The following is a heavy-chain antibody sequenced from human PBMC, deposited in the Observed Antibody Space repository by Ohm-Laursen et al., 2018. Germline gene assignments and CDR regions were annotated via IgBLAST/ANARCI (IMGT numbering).Heavy chain of an antibody. V-gene: IGHV1-18*01. Sequence: ASVKVSCNASGDTFMSYDINWVRQAPGQGLEWMGWISAYNGNTNYAQKLQGRVTMTTDTSTSTAYMELRSLRSDDTAVYYCARDEPPNYYDSSGYYYRRYFQHWGQGTLVTVSS. CDR3: ARDEPPNYYDSSGYYYRRYFQH. CDR1: GDTFMSYD. D-gene: IGHD3-22*01. CDR2: ISAYNGNT. J-gene: IGHJ1*01.